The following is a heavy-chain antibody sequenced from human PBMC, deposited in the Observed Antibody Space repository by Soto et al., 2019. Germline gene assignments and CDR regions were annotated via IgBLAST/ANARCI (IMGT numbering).Heavy chain of an antibody. CDR3: AKDRGWSIVSMAGYNWFDP. J-gene: IGHJ5*02. V-gene: IGHV3-30*18. CDR1: GFTFSSYG. Sequence: GGSLRLSCAASGFTFSSYGMHWVRQAPGKGLEWVAVISYDGSNKYYADSVKGRFTISRDNSKNTLYLQMNSLRAEDTAVYYCAKDRGWSIVSMAGYNWFDPWGQGTLVTVSS. CDR2: ISYDGSNK. D-gene: IGHD2-8*02.